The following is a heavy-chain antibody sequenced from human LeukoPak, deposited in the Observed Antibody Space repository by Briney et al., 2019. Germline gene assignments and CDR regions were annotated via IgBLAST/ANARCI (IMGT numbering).Heavy chain of an antibody. Sequence: ASVKVSCKASGNTFTSYAMHWGRQAPGQRLEWMGWINAGNGDTKYSQRLQGRVTISRDTSASTAYMELSSLRSEDTAVYYCAREDTAFDYWGQGTLVTVSS. CDR3: AREDTAFDY. D-gene: IGHD5-18*01. V-gene: IGHV1-3*01. CDR2: INAGNGDT. CDR1: GNTFTSYA. J-gene: IGHJ4*02.